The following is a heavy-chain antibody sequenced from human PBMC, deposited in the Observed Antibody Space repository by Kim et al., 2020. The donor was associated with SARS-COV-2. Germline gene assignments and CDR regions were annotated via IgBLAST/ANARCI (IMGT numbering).Heavy chain of an antibody. D-gene: IGHD3-10*01. V-gene: IGHV3-15*01. CDR3: TTHTMVRGVIRSDY. CDR2: IKSKTDGGTT. CDR1: GFTFSNAW. J-gene: IGHJ4*02. Sequence: GGSLRLSCAASGFTFSNAWMSWVRQAPGKGLEWVGRIKSKTDGGTTDYAAPVKGRFTISRDDSKNTLYLQMNSLKTEDTAVYYCTTHTMVRGVIRSDYWGQGTLVTVSS.